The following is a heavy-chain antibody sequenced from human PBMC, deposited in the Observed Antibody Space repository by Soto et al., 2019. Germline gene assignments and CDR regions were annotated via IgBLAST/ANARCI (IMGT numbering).Heavy chain of an antibody. CDR1: EFTFNNYW. CDR3: ARGSYLKYGLDV. V-gene: IGHV3-74*01. J-gene: IGHJ6*02. D-gene: IGHD3-16*02. CDR2: INTDESTT. Sequence: GGSVRLSCAASEFTFNNYWMHWVRQVPGKGLERVSRINTDESTTNYAVSVMGRFTISRDNADNTVYLQMNSLRAEDTAVYYCARGSYLKYGLDVWGQGATVTVSS.